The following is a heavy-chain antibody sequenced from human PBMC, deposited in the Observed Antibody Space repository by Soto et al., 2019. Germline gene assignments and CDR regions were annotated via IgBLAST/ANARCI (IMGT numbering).Heavy chain of an antibody. CDR2: INHSGST. J-gene: IGHJ6*02. CDR1: GGSFSGYY. D-gene: IGHD3-3*01. Sequence: SSETLSLTCAVYGGSFSGYYWSWIRQPPGKGLEWIGEINHSGSTNYNPSLKSRVTISVDTSKNQFSLKLSSVTAADTAVYYCARQGVTIFGVVIRTYGMDVWGQGTTVTVSS. CDR3: ARQGVTIFGVVIRTYGMDV. V-gene: IGHV4-34*01.